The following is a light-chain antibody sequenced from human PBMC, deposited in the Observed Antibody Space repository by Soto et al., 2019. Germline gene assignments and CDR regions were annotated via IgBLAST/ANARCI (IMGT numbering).Light chain of an antibody. CDR2: DTS. CDR3: LLAYNAARV. J-gene: IGLJ2*01. CDR1: TGAVTSNHH. Sequence: QAVVTQEPSLTVSPGGTVTLTCGSSTGAVTSNHHPYWFQQKAGQAPRPLIYDTSNKHSWTPARFSGSLLGDKAALTLSGAQPEEEAQYYCLLAYNAARVFGGGTKLTVL. V-gene: IGLV7-46*01.